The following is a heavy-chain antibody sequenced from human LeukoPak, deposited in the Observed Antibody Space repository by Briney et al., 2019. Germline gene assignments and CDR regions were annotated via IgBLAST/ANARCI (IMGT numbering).Heavy chain of an antibody. CDR2: ISYDGSNK. J-gene: IGHJ6*02. CDR1: GFTFSSYG. D-gene: IGHD2-2*01. Sequence: GGSLRLSCAASGFTFSSYGMHWVRQAPGKGLEWVAVISYDGSNKYYADSVKGRFTISRDNSKNTLYLQMNSLRAEDTAVYYCARERCSSTSCFRGYYYGMDVWGQGTTVTVSS. CDR3: ARERCSSTSCFRGYYYGMDV. V-gene: IGHV3-30*03.